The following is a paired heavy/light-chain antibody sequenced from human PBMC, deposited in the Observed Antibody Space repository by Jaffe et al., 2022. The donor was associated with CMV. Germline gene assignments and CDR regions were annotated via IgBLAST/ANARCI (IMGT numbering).Light chain of an antibody. CDR1: QNISIW. CDR3: QSYPFT. J-gene: IGKJ4*01. V-gene: IGKV1-5*03. Sequence: DIQMTQFPSTLSASVGDRVTITCRASQNISIWLAWYQQKPGKAPKLLIYKASTLESGVPLRFSGSGSGTEFTLTITSLQPDDFATYYCQSYPFTFGGGTKVEIK. CDR2: KAS.
Heavy chain of an antibody. CDR2: IYYSGST. V-gene: IGHV4-61*01. Sequence: QVQLQESGPGLVKSSETLSLTCTVSGDSVSSGRYYWSWIRQPPGKGLEWIGYIYYSGSTNYNPSLQSRVTISADTSKNQFSLKLNSVTAADTAMYYCAALRKNYYETGGLPLDYWGQGTLVTVSS. CDR1: GDSVSSGRYY. CDR3: AALRKNYYETGGLPLDY. J-gene: IGHJ4*02. D-gene: IGHD3-22*01.